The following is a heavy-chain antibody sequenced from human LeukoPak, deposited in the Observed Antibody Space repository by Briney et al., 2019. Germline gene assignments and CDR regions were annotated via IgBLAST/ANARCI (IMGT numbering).Heavy chain of an antibody. V-gene: IGHV1-18*01. CDR1: GYTFTSYG. CDR2: ISAYNGNT. D-gene: IGHD3-10*01. J-gene: IGHJ6*03. CDR3: ARDHITIYKPRRGYYMDV. Sequence: ASVKVSCKASGYTFTSYGISWVRQAPGQGLEWMGWISAYNGNTNYAQKLQGRVTMTTDTSTSTAYMELRSLRSEDTAVYYCARDHITIYKPRRGYYMDVWGKGTTVTVSS.